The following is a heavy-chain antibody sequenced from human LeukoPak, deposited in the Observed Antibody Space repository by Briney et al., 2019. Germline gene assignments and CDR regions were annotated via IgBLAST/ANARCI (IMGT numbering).Heavy chain of an antibody. CDR3: ARHCSAGSCYSAVDC. CDR1: GASISSTNW. CDR2: IYQSGST. J-gene: IGHJ4*02. D-gene: IGHD2-15*01. Sequence: KPSGTLSLTCAVSGASISSTNWWNWVRQPPGKGLEWIGEIYQSGSTNYIPSLKSRVTISVDTSKNQFSLKLSSVTAADTAVYYCARHCSAGSCYSAVDCWGQGTLVTVSS. V-gene: IGHV4-4*02.